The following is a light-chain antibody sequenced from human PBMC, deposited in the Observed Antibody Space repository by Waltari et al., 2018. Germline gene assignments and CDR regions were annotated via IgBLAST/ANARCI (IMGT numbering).Light chain of an antibody. V-gene: IGKV3-20*01. Sequence: EIVLAQSPGTLSLSPGERATLSCRASQSVDSTYLAWDQQKPGQAPRLLISGASRRATGSPDRFSGSGSGADITLTISRLEPEDFAVYYCQQYGSSPFTFGPGTKVDIK. CDR2: GAS. CDR1: QSVDSTY. CDR3: QQYGSSPFT. J-gene: IGKJ3*01.